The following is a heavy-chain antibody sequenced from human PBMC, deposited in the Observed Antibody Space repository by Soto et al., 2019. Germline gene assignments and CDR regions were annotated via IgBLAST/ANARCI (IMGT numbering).Heavy chain of an antibody. CDR1: GGSFSGYY. D-gene: IGHD5-18*01. Sequence: SETLSLTCAVYGGSFSGYYWTWIRQPPGKGLEWIGEINHSGSTNYNPSLKSRVTISVDTSRNQFSLKLSSVTAADTAVYYCARGIQLWPITYYFDDWGQGTRVTVSS. J-gene: IGHJ4*02. CDR3: ARGIQLWPITYYFDD. CDR2: INHSGST. V-gene: IGHV4-34*01.